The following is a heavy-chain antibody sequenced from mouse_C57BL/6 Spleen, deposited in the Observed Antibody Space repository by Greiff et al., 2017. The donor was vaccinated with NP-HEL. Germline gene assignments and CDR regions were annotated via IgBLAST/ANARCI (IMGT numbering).Heavy chain of an antibody. CDR2: ISSGSSTI. V-gene: IGHV5-17*01. CDR3: ARGVYYGSSFYAMDY. Sequence: EVMLVESGGGLVKPGGSLKASCAASGFTFSDYGMHWVRQAPEKGLEWVAYISSGSSTIYYADTVKGRFTISRDNAKNTLFLQMTSLRSEDTAMYYCARGVYYGSSFYAMDYWGQGTSVTVSS. D-gene: IGHD1-1*01. CDR1: GFTFSDYG. J-gene: IGHJ4*01.